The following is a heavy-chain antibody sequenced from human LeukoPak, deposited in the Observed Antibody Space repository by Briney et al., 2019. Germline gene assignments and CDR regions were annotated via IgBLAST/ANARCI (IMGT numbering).Heavy chain of an antibody. J-gene: IGHJ4*02. D-gene: IGHD6-6*01. CDR1: GGSISSYY. CDR3: AREGSMTARPFVSIDY. V-gene: IGHV4-4*07. Sequence: SETLSLTCTVSGGSISSYYWNWIRQPAGKGLQWIGRTHTSGSTDYNPSLGSRVTMSVDTSKNQFSLKLSSVTAADTAVYYCAREGSMTARPFVSIDYWGQGTLVTVSS. CDR2: THTSGST.